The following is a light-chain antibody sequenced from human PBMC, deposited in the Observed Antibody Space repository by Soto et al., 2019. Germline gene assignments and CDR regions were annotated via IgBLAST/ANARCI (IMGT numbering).Light chain of an antibody. CDR1: QGISSA. J-gene: IGKJ4*01. V-gene: IGKV1D-13*01. CDR3: QQFSNYPLT. CDR2: NAS. Sequence: AIQLTQSPSSLSASVGDRVTITCRAGQGISSALAWYQQKPGMAPKLLIYNASSLKSGVPSRFSGSGSGTDFTLTISSLQPEDFATYYCQQFSNYPLTFGGGTKVEI.